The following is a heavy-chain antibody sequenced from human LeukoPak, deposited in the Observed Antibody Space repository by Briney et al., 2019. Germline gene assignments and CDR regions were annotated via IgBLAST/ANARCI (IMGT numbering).Heavy chain of an antibody. D-gene: IGHD6-13*01. CDR1: GYTLTELS. CDR2: FDPEDGET. J-gene: IGHJ5*02. V-gene: IGHV1-24*01. Sequence: ASVKVSCKVSGYTLTELSMHWVRQAPGKGLEWMGGFDPEDGETIYAQKFQGRVTMTEDTSTDTAYMELSSLRSEDTAVYYCARAPSRAAAGRRWFDPWGQGTLVTVSS. CDR3: ARAPSRAAAGRRWFDP.